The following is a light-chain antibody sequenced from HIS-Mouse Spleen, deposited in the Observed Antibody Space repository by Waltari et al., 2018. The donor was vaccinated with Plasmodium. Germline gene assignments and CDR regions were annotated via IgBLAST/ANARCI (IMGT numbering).Light chain of an antibody. CDR2: EGS. CDR1: RSDVGSSNL. V-gene: IGLV2-23*03. Sequence: QSALTQPASVSGSPGQSITIPCPGTRSDVGSSNLVPWYQQHPGKAPKLMIYEGSKRPSGVSNRFSGSKSGNTASLTISGLQAEDEADYYCCSYAGSSTFVVFGGGTKLTVL. J-gene: IGLJ2*01. CDR3: CSYAGSSTFVV.